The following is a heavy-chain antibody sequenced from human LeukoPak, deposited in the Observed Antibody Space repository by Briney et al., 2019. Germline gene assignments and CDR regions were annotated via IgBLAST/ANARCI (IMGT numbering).Heavy chain of an antibody. Sequence: PGGSLRLSCAASGFTVSSNYMSWVRQAPGKGLEWVSVIYSGGSTYYADSVKGRFTITRDNSKSTLYIQMNSLRAEDTAVYYCARGGSYLSAFDIWGQGTMVTVSS. J-gene: IGHJ3*02. CDR1: GFTVSSNY. CDR3: ARGGSYLSAFDI. D-gene: IGHD1-26*01. CDR2: IYSGGST. V-gene: IGHV3-53*01.